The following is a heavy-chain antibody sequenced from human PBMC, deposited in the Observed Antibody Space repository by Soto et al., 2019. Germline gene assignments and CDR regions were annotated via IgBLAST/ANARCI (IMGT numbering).Heavy chain of an antibody. V-gene: IGHV3-15*07. D-gene: IGHD3-10*01. J-gene: IGHJ4*01. CDR2: IKTRADGGTT. Sequence: PGGSLRHCCGGSGVTLANARMNGVRQAPGKGLEWVGRIKTRADGGTTDYAAPGKGRFTISRDDSESTLYLQMNSLKIEDTAVYYCYHYHSASYSTDFWGRGTLVTVSS. CDR3: YHYHSASYSTDF. CDR1: GVTLANAR.